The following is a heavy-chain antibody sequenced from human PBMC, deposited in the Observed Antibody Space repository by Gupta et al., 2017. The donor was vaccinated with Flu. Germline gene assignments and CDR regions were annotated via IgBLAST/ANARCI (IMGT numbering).Heavy chain of an antibody. V-gene: IGHV4-61*02. CDR2: VYASGGS. D-gene: IGHD3-22*01. CDR1: GGSINSGDSY. CDR3: ARGYYFDSSGHSPGWFDP. Sequence: QVQLQESGPGLVKPSQTLSLTCTVSGGSINSGDSYWSWIRQPPGKGLEWIGRVYASGGSGYNPSVQNGVTMSVDTSKNQFSLRLYSVTAADTAVYYCARGYYFDSSGHSPGWFDPWGPGMLVTVSS. J-gene: IGHJ5*02.